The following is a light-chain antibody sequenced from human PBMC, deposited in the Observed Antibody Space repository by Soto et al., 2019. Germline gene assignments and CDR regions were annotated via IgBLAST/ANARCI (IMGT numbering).Light chain of an antibody. Sequence: EMVMTQSPATLSVSPGERATLSCRASQSVSTNLAWYQHKPGQPPRLLFYGASTRATVIPARFSGSASGTEFSLTIGSLQSEVFAVYYRQQYYNWPSMYTFGQGTKLEIK. CDR2: GAS. J-gene: IGKJ2*01. CDR3: QQYYNWPSMYT. CDR1: QSVSTN. V-gene: IGKV3-15*01.